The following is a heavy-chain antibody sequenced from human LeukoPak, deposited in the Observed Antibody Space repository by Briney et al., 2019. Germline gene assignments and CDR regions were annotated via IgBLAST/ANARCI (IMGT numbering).Heavy chain of an antibody. CDR1: GFTFSSYA. Sequence: PGRSLRLSGAASGFTFSSYAMHWVRQAPGKGLEWVAVISYDGSNKYYADSVKGRFTISRDNSKDTLYLQMNSLRAEDTAVYYCARGQTWIQLWLPGYWGQGTLVTVSS. CDR2: ISYDGSNK. V-gene: IGHV3-30*04. J-gene: IGHJ4*02. D-gene: IGHD5-18*01. CDR3: ARGQTWIQLWLPGY.